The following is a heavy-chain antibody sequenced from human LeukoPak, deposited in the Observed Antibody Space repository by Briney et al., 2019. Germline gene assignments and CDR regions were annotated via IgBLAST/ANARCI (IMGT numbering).Heavy chain of an antibody. CDR3: ARENIVVVTAIRDAFDI. D-gene: IGHD2-21*02. CDR1: GFXFSSYS. Sequence: GGSLRLSCAASGFXFSSYSINWVRQAPGKGLEWVSYISSGSSTIYYADPVKGRFTISRDNAKNSLCLQMNSLRDEDTAVYYCARENIVVVTAIRDAFDIWGQGTTVTVSS. J-gene: IGHJ3*02. CDR2: ISSGSSTI. V-gene: IGHV3-48*02.